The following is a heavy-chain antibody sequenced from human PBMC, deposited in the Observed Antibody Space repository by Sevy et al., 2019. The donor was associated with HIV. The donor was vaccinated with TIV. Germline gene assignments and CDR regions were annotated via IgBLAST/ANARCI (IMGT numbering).Heavy chain of an antibody. CDR1: GFTFSSYS. CDR3: ARETLSGYNL. V-gene: IGHV3-21*04. J-gene: IGHJ4*02. CDR2: ISSSSSYI. Sequence: GGSLRLSCAASGFTFSSYSMNWVRQAPGKGLEWVSSISSSSSYIYYADSVKGRFTISRDNSKNTVYLQINSLRAEDTAVYYCARETLSGYNLWGQGTLVTVSS. D-gene: IGHD5-12*01.